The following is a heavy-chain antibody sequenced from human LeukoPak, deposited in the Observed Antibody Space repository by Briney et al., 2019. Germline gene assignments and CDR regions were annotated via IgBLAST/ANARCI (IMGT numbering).Heavy chain of an antibody. CDR1: GFTFGDYA. CDR3: TRAGRYCSGGSCYSFY. D-gene: IGHD2-15*01. V-gene: IGHV3-49*03. CDR2: IRSKAHVGTT. Sequence: GGSLRLSCTASGFTFGDYAMSWFRQAPGEGLEWGGFIRSKAHVGTTEYAASVKGRFTISRDDSKSIAYLQMDSLKTEDTAVYYCTRAGRYCSGGSCYSFYWGQGTLVTVSS. J-gene: IGHJ4*02.